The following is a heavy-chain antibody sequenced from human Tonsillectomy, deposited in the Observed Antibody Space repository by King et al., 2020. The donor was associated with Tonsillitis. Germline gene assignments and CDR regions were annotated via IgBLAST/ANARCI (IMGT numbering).Heavy chain of an antibody. CDR1: GFSLSDFY. CDR3: AGGVNPYYFDNSGYDLDY. J-gene: IGHJ4*02. V-gene: IGHV3-11*01. D-gene: IGHD3-22*01. Sequence: VQLVESGGGLVKPGGSLRLSCAASGFSLSDFYMTWIRQAPGKGLEWVSYISSGGSAVHYANSVKGRFTISRDNAKNSLYLQMNSLRAEDTAVYYCAGGVNPYYFDNSGYDLDYWGQGTLVTVSS. CDR2: ISSGGSAV.